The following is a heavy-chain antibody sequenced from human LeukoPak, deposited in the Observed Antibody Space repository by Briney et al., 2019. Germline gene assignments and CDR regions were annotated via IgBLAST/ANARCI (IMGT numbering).Heavy chain of an antibody. V-gene: IGHV4-34*01. CDR3: AGAFSSSWPIDY. D-gene: IGHD6-13*01. CDR2: INHSGST. Sequence: SETLSLTCAVYGVSFSGYYWSWIRQPPGKGLEWIGEINHSGSTNYNPSLKSRVTISVDTSKNQFSLKLSSVTAADTAVYYCAGAFSSSWPIDYWGQGTLVTVSS. J-gene: IGHJ4*02. CDR1: GVSFSGYY.